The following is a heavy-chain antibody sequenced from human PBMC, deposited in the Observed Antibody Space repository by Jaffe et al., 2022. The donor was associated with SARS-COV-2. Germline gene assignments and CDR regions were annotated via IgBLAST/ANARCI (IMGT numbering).Heavy chain of an antibody. CDR3: AKDKGKRSGGSCYVY. J-gene: IGHJ4*02. D-gene: IGHD2-15*01. CDR2: ISWNSGSI. CDR1: GFTFDDYA. Sequence: EVQLVESGGGLVQPGRSLRLSCAASGFTFDDYAMHWVRQAPGKGLEWVSGISWNSGSIGYADSVKGRFTISRDNAKNSLYLQMNSLRAEDTALYYCAKDKGKRSGGSCYVYWGQGTLVTVSS. V-gene: IGHV3-9*01.